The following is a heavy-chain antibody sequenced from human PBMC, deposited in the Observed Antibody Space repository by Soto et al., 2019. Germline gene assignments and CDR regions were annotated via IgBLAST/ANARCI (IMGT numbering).Heavy chain of an antibody. CDR1: NGSISTTNW. V-gene: IGHV4-4*02. J-gene: IGHJ4*02. CDR3: ARRGSGWYDNFDY. CDR2: IYHSGAI. D-gene: IGHD6-19*01. Sequence: QVQLQESGPGLVEPSGTLSLTCAVSNGSISTTNWWSWVHQAPGKGLEWIAEIYHSGAINYNPSLQSRVYISVDKSNNQFSLALTSLTAADTAVYYCARRGSGWYDNFDYWGRGTPVTVSS.